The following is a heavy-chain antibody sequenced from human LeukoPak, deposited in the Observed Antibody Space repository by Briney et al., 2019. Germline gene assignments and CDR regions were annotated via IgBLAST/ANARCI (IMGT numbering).Heavy chain of an antibody. Sequence: SATLCPPFTVSGASISSYYWSWIRQPPGKGLGWIGYIYYSGSTNYNPSLKSPVTISVDTSKNQFSLKVSSVTAADTAVYYCARAPPLGYYYMDVWGKGTTVTVS. V-gene: IGHV4-59*01. CDR3: ARAPPLGYYYMDV. J-gene: IGHJ6*03. CDR1: GASISSYY. CDR2: IYYSGST.